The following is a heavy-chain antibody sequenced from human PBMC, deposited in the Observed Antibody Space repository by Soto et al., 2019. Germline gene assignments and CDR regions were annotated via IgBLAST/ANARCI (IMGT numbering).Heavy chain of an antibody. CDR3: ARGRGIVATINRSLLFDY. V-gene: IGHV4-59*12. D-gene: IGHD5-12*01. J-gene: IGHJ4*02. CDR2: IYYSGST. Sequence: PSETLSLTCTVSGGSISSYYWSWIRQPPGKGLEWIGYIYYSGSTNYNPSLKSRVTISVDTSKNQFSLKLSSVTAADTAVYYCARGRGIVATINRSLLFDYWGQGTLVTVSS. CDR1: GGSISSYY.